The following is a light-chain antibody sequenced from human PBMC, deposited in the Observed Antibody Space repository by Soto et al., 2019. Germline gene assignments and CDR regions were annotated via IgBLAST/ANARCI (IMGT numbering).Light chain of an antibody. Sequence: DIQMTQSPSTLSASVGDRVIIVCRASQSIGSWLAWYQQKPGKAPKLLIYKASTLESGVPSRFSGSGSGTEFTLTIRSLQPDDFATYYCLQHNSYPLTFGGGTKVDIK. CDR1: QSIGSW. CDR2: KAS. CDR3: LQHNSYPLT. V-gene: IGKV1-5*03. J-gene: IGKJ4*01.